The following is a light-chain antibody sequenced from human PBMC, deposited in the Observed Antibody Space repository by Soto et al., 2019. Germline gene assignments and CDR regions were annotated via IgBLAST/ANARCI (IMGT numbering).Light chain of an antibody. Sequence: EIVLTQSPATLSLSPGERATLSCRASQSVSSYLAWYQQKPGQAPRLLIYDASNRATGIPARFSGSGSGTEFTLTISCLQSEDFAGYYCQQYNNWPPWTFGQGTKVDIK. J-gene: IGKJ1*01. CDR3: QQYNNWPPWT. CDR2: DAS. CDR1: QSVSSY. V-gene: IGKV3-11*01.